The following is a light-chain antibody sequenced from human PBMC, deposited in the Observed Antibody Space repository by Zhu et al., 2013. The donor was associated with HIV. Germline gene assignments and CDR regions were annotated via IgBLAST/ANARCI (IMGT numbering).Light chain of an antibody. Sequence: DIQMTQSPSSLSASVGDRVTITCRASQSISSHLNWYQHKPGQAPKLLIYDASNLETGVPSRFSGSGSGTDFTFTISSLQPEDVATYYCQQYDTLPYSFGQGTKLEIK. CDR3: QQYDTLPYS. V-gene: IGKV1-33*01. J-gene: IGKJ2*03. CDR1: QSISSH. CDR2: DAS.